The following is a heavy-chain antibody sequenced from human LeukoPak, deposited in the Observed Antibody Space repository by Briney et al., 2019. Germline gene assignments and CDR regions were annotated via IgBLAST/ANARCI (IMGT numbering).Heavy chain of an antibody. CDR1: GFTFSSYS. Sequence: GGSLRLSCAASGFTFSSYSMNWVRQAPGKGLEWVSSISSSSSYIYYADSVKGRFTISRDNAKNSLYLQMNSLRAEDTAVYYCAQLVRDAFDIWGQGTIVTVSS. V-gene: IGHV3-21*01. CDR3: AQLVRDAFDI. CDR2: ISSSSSYI. J-gene: IGHJ3*02. D-gene: IGHD6-13*01.